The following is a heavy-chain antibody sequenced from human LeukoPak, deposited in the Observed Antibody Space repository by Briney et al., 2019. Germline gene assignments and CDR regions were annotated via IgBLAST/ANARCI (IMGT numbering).Heavy chain of an antibody. J-gene: IGHJ4*02. D-gene: IGHD1-1*01. CDR1: GFTFSSYT. CDR2: ITGSSDI. CDR3: ARDHTTSAQFAY. Sequence: GGSLRLSCAASGFTFSSYTLNWVRQTPGKGLEWVSSITGSSDIYYADSVKGRFIISRDNAKNSLYLQMHNLRAEDTAVYYCARDHTTSAQFAYWGLGTLVTVSS. V-gene: IGHV3-69-1*02.